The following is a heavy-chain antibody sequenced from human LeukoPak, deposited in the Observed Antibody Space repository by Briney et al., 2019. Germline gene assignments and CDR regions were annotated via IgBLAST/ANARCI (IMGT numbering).Heavy chain of an antibody. Sequence: PWASVKVSCKASGYTFTSYDINWVRQATGQGLEWMGWMNPNSGNTGYAQKFQGRVTMTRNTSISTAYMELSSLRSEDTAVYYCARGQPGGITIFGVVIPRPAYYYYGMDVWGQGTTVTVSS. CDR3: ARGQPGGITIFGVVIPRPAYYYYGMDV. D-gene: IGHD3-3*01. CDR2: MNPNSGNT. J-gene: IGHJ6*02. CDR1: GYTFTSYD. V-gene: IGHV1-8*01.